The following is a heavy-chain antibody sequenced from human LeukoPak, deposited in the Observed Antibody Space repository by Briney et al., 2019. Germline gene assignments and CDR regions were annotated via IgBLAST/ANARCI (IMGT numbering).Heavy chain of an antibody. J-gene: IGHJ6*02. CDR2: MNANSGNT. V-gene: IGHV1-8*03. D-gene: IGHD3-10*01. CDR3: AREWFGEFPRPFYGMDV. CDR1: GYTFTSYD. Sequence: ASVKVSCNASGYTFTSYDINWVRQATGQGLEWMGWMNANSGNTGYAQKFQGRVTITRNTSISTAYMELSSLRSEDTAVYYCAREWFGEFPRPFYGMDVWGQGTTVTVSS.